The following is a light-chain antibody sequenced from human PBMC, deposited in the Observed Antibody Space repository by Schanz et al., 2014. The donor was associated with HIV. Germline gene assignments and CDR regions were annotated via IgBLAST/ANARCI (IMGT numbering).Light chain of an antibody. CDR3: QQLRSYPHT. V-gene: IGKV1-9*01. J-gene: IGKJ4*01. CDR1: RGLSQY. CDR2: AAY. Sequence: IQLTQSPSSLSASVGDRVTVTCRASRGLSQYLAWYQQKPGKAPRLLMYAAYVLQSGVPSRFSGSESGTDYTLTISSLQPEDSATYYCQQLRSYPHTFGGGTRVEIK.